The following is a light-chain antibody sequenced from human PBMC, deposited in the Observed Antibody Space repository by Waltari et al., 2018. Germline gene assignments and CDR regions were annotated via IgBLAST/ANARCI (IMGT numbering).Light chain of an antibody. Sequence: DIVLTQSPASLAVSPGQRASITCRASDTVNFYGVELIPCYQLKSGQPPKLLVSQSSMRGNGVPDSFSGSGSGTDFILTINPVEPDDAADYFCLQTRNSPCTFGPGTKLEIK. CDR2: QSS. V-gene: IGKV3-11*01. J-gene: IGKJ3*01. CDR1: DTVNFYG. CDR3: LQTRNSPCT.